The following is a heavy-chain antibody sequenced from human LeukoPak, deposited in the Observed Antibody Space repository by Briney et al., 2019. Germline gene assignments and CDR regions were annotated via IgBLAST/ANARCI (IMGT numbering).Heavy chain of an antibody. D-gene: IGHD3-22*01. CDR3: ARRNYYDSSGYYFDY. J-gene: IGHJ4*02. CDR1: GGSISSSSCY. V-gene: IGHV4-39*01. Sequence: SETLSLTCTVSGGSISSSSCYWGWIRQPPGKGLEWIGSIYYSGSTYYNPSLKSRVTISVDTSKNQFSLKLSSVTAADTAVYYCARRNYYDSSGYYFDYWGQGTLVTVSS. CDR2: IYYSGST.